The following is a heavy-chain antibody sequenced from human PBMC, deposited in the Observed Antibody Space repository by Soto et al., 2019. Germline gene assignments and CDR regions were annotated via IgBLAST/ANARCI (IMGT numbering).Heavy chain of an antibody. Sequence: DVQLVESGGGLVQPGRSLRLSCAASGFTFDDYAMHWVRQAPGKGLEWVSGISWNSGSIGYADSVKGRFTISRDNAKNSLYLQMNSLRAEDTALYYCAKDMFVVVPDAAGAFDIWGQGTMVTVSS. V-gene: IGHV3-9*01. D-gene: IGHD2-2*01. CDR1: GFTFDDYA. J-gene: IGHJ3*02. CDR2: ISWNSGSI. CDR3: AKDMFVVVPDAAGAFDI.